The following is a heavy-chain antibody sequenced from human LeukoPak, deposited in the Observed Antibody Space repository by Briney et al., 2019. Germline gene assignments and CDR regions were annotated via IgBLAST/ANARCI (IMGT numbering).Heavy chain of an antibody. D-gene: IGHD3-10*01. CDR1: GFTFSSYA. CDR2: ISGSGGST. CDR3: ARMVQGVTYYYGMDV. J-gene: IGHJ6*02. V-gene: IGHV3-23*01. Sequence: GGSLRLSRAASGFTFSSYAMSWVRQAPGKGLEWVSAISGSGGSTYYADSVKGRFTISRDNSKNTLYPQMNSLRAEDTAVYYCARMVQGVTYYYGMDVWGQGTTVTVSS.